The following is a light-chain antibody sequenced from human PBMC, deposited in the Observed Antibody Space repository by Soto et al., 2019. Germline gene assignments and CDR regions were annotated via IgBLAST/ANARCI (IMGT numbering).Light chain of an antibody. CDR1: QDISTY. Sequence: EIQMTQSPSTLSASVGDRVTIACRASQDISTYLAWYQQKPGKVPKXXIYAASTLLSGVPSRFSGSGSGTDFTLTISSLKPEDVATYYCQKYNTAPLTFGQGTKVDI. V-gene: IGKV1-27*01. J-gene: IGKJ1*01. CDR3: QKYNTAPLT. CDR2: AAS.